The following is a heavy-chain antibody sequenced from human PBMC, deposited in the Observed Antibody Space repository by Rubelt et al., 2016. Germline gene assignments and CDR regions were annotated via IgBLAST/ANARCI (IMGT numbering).Heavy chain of an antibody. Sequence: QVQLVQSGAEVKKPGASVKVSCKVSGYTPTELSMHWVRQAPGKGLEWMGGFDPEDGETIYAQKFQGRLTMTEDTSTDTAYMELSSLRSEDTAVYYCATVSCSGGSCYSLSLGYWGQGTLVTVSS. D-gene: IGHD2-15*01. CDR3: ATVSCSGGSCYSLSLGY. CDR1: GYTPTELS. J-gene: IGHJ4*02. CDR2: FDPEDGET. V-gene: IGHV1-24*01.